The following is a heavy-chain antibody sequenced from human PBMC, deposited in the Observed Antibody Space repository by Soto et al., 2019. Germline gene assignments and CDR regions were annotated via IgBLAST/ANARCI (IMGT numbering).Heavy chain of an antibody. D-gene: IGHD3-10*01. CDR1: GGSIASSDW. J-gene: IGHJ4*02. V-gene: IGHV4-4*02. CDR3: TRDQKSGDSCSFDY. CDR2: IFHEGNI. Sequence: QMQLQESGPELVKPSGTLSLTCAVSGGSIASSDWWNWVRHTTEKGLEWIGEIFHEGNIIYNPSLKSRVTISFDKSKIQLSLDLTSVTAADTAFYYCTRDQKSGDSCSFDYWGQGILVTVSS.